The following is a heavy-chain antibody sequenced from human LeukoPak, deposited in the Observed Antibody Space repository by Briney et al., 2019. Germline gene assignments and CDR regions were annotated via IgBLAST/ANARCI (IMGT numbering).Heavy chain of an antibody. CDR3: ASQLGGTTFH. D-gene: IGHD1-1*01. CDR2: VYYSGIT. J-gene: IGHJ4*02. Sequence: SETLSLACTVSGVSISTYYWSWIRQPPGKGLEWIGYVYYSGITNYNPSLKSRVSISVDTSKNQFSLKLSSVAAADTAVYFCASQLGGTTFHWGQGTLVTVSS. V-gene: IGHV4-59*01. CDR1: GVSISTYY.